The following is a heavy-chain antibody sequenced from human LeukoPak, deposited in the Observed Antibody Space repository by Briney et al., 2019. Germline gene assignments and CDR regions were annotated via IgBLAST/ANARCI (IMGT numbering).Heavy chain of an antibody. CDR3: ARVREGWQQLNYWYFDL. V-gene: IGHV4-38-2*02. Sequence: SETLSLTCTVSGYSISSGYYWGWIRQPPGKGLEWIGSIYHSGSTYYNPSLKSRVTISVDTSKNQFSLKLSSVTAADTAVYYCARVREGWQQLNYWYFDLWGRGTLVTVSS. CDR2: IYHSGST. J-gene: IGHJ2*01. D-gene: IGHD6-13*01. CDR1: GYSISSGYY.